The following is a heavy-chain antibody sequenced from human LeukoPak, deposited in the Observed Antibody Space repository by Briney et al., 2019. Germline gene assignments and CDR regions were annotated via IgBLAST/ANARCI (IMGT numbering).Heavy chain of an antibody. CDR2: IIPILDIA. J-gene: IGHJ6*04. V-gene: IGHV1-69*02. CDR3: ARAKPTPGYYDSSGYIPDV. D-gene: IGHD3-22*01. CDR1: GGTFSSYT. Sequence: ASVKVSCKASGGTFSSYTISWVRQAPGQGLEWMGRIIPILDIANYAQKFQGRVTITADKSTSTAYMELSSLRSEDTAVYYCARAKPTPGYYDSSGYIPDVWGKGTTVTVSS.